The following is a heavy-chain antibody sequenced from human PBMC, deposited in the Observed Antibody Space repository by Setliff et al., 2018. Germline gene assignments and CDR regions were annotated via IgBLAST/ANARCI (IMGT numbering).Heavy chain of an antibody. CDR2: MNPNSGNT. D-gene: IGHD2-15*01. CDR3: AKRGPYCSGGTCHYYFDY. CDR1: GYTFTSYD. Sequence: GASVKVSCKASGYTFTSYDINWVRQATGQGLEWMGWMNPNSGNTGYAQKFQGRVTMTRNTSISTAYMELSSLRSEDTAVYYCAKRGPYCSGGTCHYYFDYWGQGTLVTV. J-gene: IGHJ4*02. V-gene: IGHV1-8*01.